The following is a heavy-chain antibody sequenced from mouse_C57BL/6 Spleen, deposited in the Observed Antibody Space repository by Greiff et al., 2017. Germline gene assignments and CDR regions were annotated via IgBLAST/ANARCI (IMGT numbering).Heavy chain of an antibody. D-gene: IGHD3-3*01. V-gene: IGHV1-75*01. CDR3: ARSRDFDWFAY. CDR2: IFPGSGST. CDR1: GYTFTDYY. Sequence: VQGVESGPELVKPGASVKISCKASGYTFTDYYINWVKQRPGQGLEWIGWIFPGSGSTYYNEKFKGKATLTADKSSSTAYMLLSSLTSKDSAVYFCARSRDFDWFAYWGQGTLVTVAA. J-gene: IGHJ3*01.